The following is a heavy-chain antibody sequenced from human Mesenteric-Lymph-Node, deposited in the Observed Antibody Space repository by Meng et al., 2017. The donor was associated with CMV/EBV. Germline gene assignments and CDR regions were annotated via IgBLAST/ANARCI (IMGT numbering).Heavy chain of an antibody. Sequence: QLQLQESGPGLVKPSETLSLTYTVSGGSISSRRYYWGWIRQPPGKGLEWIGSIYYSGSTYYNPSLKSRVTISVDTSKNQFSLKLSSVTAADTAVYYCARDGDYYDSSGYNPFDYWGQGTLVTVSS. J-gene: IGHJ4*02. D-gene: IGHD3-22*01. V-gene: IGHV4-39*07. CDR2: IYYSGST. CDR3: ARDGDYYDSSGYNPFDY. CDR1: GGSISSRRYY.